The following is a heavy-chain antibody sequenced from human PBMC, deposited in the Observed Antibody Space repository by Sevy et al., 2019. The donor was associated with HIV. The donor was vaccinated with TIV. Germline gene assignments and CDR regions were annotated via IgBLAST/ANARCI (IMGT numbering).Heavy chain of an antibody. CDR3: ARDTREKSFDY. CDR1: GYTFSGYS. V-gene: IGHV1-18*01. J-gene: IGHJ4*02. Sequence: ASVKVSCKASGYTFSGYSISWVRQAPGQALEWMGWMNTYNGNTKYAQKVQGRVTMTTDTSTSTAYMELRGLRSDDTAVYYCARDTREKSFDYWGQGTLVTVSS. CDR2: MNTYNGNT.